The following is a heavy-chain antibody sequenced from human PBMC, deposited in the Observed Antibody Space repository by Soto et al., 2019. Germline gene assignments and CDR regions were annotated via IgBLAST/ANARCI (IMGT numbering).Heavy chain of an antibody. CDR1: GGSISSYY. CDR3: ARENRVVAANPYYYYYYGMDV. D-gene: IGHD3-22*01. V-gene: IGHV4-59*01. Sequence: SETLSLTCTVSGGSISSYYWSWIRQPPGKGLEWIGYIYYSGSTNYNPSLKSRVTISVDTSKNQFSLKLSSVTAADTAVYYCARENRVVAANPYYYYYYGMDVWGQGTTVTVSS. CDR2: IYYSGST. J-gene: IGHJ6*02.